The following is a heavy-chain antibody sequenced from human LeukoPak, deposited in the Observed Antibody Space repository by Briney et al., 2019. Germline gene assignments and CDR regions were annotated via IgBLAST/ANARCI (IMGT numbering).Heavy chain of an antibody. J-gene: IGHJ4*02. Sequence: GGSLRLPCAASGFTFSSYGMHWVRQAPGKGPEWVAVISYDGSNKYYGDSVKGRFTISRDNSKNTLYLQMSSLRVEDTAVYYCAKEFQRLVSFDYWGQGILVTVSS. CDR2: ISYDGSNK. D-gene: IGHD3-3*01. CDR3: AKEFQRLVSFDY. CDR1: GFTFSSYG. V-gene: IGHV3-30*18.